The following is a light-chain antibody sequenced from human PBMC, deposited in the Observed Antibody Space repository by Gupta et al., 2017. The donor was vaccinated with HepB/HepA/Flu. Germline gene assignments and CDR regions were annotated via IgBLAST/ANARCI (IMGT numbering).Light chain of an antibody. CDR2: GAS. CDR3: QQYGSSLA. CDR1: QSVSSSY. V-gene: IGKV3-20*01. Sequence: EIVLTQSPGTLSLSPGERATLSCRASQSVSSSYLAWYQQKPGQAPRLLIYGASSRATGIPDRFSGSGSRTDFTLTSSRREPEDFAVYYWQQYGSSLAFGQGTKVEIK. J-gene: IGKJ1*01.